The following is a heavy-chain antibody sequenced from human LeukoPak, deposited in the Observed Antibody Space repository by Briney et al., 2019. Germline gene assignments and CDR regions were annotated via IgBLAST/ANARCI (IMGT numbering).Heavy chain of an antibody. D-gene: IGHD6-13*01. V-gene: IGHV3-30*03. CDR1: GFTFSSYG. CDR2: ISYDGSNK. Sequence: GRSLRLSCAASGFTFSSYGMHWVRQAPGKGLEWVAVISYDGSNKYYADSVKGRFTISRDNAKKSLYLQMNSLRAEDTAVYYCARAAGWLDPWGQGTLVIVSS. CDR3: ARAAGWLDP. J-gene: IGHJ5*02.